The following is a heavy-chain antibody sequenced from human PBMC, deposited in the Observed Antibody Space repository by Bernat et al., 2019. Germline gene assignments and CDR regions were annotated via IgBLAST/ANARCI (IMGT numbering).Heavy chain of an antibody. CDR3: ATLGYDSSGYYYREYFQH. J-gene: IGHJ1*01. D-gene: IGHD3-22*01. V-gene: IGHV4-31*03. CDR1: GGSISSGGYY. CDR2: IYYSGST. Sequence: QVQLQESGPGLVKPSQTLSLTCTVSGGSISSGGYYWSWIRQYPGKGLEWIGYIYYSGSTYYNPSLKSRVTISVDTSKNQFSLKLSSVTAADTAVYYCATLGYDSSGYYYREYFQHWGQGTLVTVSS.